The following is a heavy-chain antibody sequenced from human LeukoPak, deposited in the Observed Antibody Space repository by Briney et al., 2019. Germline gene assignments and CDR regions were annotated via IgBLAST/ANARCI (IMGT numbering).Heavy chain of an antibody. J-gene: IGHJ4*02. V-gene: IGHV3-23*01. CDR2: ISGSGGST. D-gene: IGHD3-22*01. Sequence: GGSLRLSCAASGFTFSSYGMSWVRQAPGKGLEWVSAISGSGGSTYYADFVKGRFTVSRDNSKNTLYLQMNSLRAEDTAVYYCASDPNSTGYYYVPYFDYWGQGTLVTVSS. CDR1: GFTFSSYG. CDR3: ASDPNSTGYYYVPYFDY.